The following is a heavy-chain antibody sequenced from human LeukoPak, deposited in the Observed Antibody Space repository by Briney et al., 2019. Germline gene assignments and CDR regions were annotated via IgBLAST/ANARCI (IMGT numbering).Heavy chain of an antibody. CDR3: ARFETAAGDY. V-gene: IGHV1-18*01. J-gene: IGHJ4*02. CDR2: ISAYNGNT. Sequence: ASVKVSCKASGYTFTSYDINWVRQVTGQGLEWMGWISAYNGNTNYAQKLQGRVTMTTDTSTSTAYMELRSLRSDDTAVYYCARFETAAGDYWGQGTLVTVSS. CDR1: GYTFTSYD. D-gene: IGHD6-13*01.